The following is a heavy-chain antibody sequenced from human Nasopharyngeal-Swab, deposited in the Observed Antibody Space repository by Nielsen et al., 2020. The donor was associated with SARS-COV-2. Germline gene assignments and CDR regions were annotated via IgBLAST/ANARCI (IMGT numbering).Heavy chain of an antibody. CDR2: VNNDGSNT. CDR3: ARALNGYFDL. Sequence: GGSLRLSCAASGFTFSSYWMHWVRQDPGKGLVWVSRVNNDGSNTNYADSVKGRFTISRDNAKNTLYLQMSSLRAEDTALYYCARALNGYFDLWGRGTLVAVSS. V-gene: IGHV3-74*01. J-gene: IGHJ2*01. CDR1: GFTFSSYW.